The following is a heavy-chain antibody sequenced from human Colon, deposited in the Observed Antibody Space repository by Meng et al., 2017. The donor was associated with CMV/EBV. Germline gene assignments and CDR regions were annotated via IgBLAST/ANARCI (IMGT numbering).Heavy chain of an antibody. CDR1: GFTFSSYA. Sequence: ESLKILCAASGFTFSSYAMSWVRQATGKGLEWVSGISSSGGSTYYGDPVKGRFTISRDSSKNTLYLLRNSLRDEDTAVYYCAKGRALLDFWSGYQVVPDAFDIWGQGTMVTVSS. CDR3: AKGRALLDFWSGYQVVPDAFDI. V-gene: IGHV3-23*01. J-gene: IGHJ3*02. D-gene: IGHD3-3*01. CDR2: ISSSGGST.